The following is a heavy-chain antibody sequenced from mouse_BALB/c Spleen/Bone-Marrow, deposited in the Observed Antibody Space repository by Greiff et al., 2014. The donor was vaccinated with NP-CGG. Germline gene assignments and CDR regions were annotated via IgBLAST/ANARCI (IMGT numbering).Heavy chain of an antibody. J-gene: IGHJ4*01. D-gene: IGHD1-2*01. CDR1: GFSLTNYG. CDR3: ARITTATGAMDY. V-gene: IGHV2-9*02. CDR2: IWADGST. Sequence: QVQLKESGPGLVAPSQSLSITCTVSGFSLTNYGVHWVRQPPGKGLEWLGVIWADGSTNYNSALMSRLSISKYNSKSQVFFKMNSLQTDDSAMYYCARITTATGAMDYWGQGTSVTVSS.